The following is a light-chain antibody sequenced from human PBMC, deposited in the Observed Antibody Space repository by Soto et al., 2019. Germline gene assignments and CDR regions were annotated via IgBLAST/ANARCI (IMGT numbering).Light chain of an antibody. CDR3: SSNTSSSPLL. J-gene: IGLJ2*01. CDR1: SSDVGGYDY. V-gene: IGLV2-14*03. Sequence: QSALTQPASVSGSPGQSITISCTGTSSDVGGYDYVSWYQQYPGQAPKLMIYDVSNRPSGVSTRFSGSKSGNTASLTISGPPAEGEADYYCSSNTSSSPLLFGGGTK. CDR2: DVS.